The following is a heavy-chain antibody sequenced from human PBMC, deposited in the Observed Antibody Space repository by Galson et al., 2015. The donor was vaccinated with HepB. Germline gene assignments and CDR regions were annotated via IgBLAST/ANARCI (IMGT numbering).Heavy chain of an antibody. D-gene: IGHD2-2*02. CDR2: IWYDGSNK. V-gene: IGHV3-33*01. CDR1: GFTFSSYG. Sequence: SLRLSCAASGFTFSSYGMHWVRQAPGKGLEWVVVIWYDGSNKYYADSVKGRFTISRDNSKNTLYLQMNSLRAEDTAVYYCARDLGDCSSTSCYTYDYYYGMDVWGQGTTVTVSS. CDR3: ARDLGDCSSTSCYTYDYYYGMDV. J-gene: IGHJ6*02.